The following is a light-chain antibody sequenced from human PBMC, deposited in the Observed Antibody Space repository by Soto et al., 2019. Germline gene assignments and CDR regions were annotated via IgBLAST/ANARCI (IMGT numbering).Light chain of an antibody. CDR1: SFDVGGFNS. CDR3: SSYASGSIYV. CDR2: EVT. Sequence: QSVLTQPRSVSGSPGQSVTISCTGTSFDVGGFNSVSWYQQHPGKVPKLMIFEVTNRPAGISSRFSGSKSGNTASLSISGLQAEDEADYYCSSYASGSIYVFGTGTKVTVL. V-gene: IGLV2-14*01. J-gene: IGLJ1*01.